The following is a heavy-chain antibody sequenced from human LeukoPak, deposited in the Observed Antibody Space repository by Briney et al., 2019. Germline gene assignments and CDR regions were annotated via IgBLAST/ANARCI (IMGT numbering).Heavy chain of an antibody. V-gene: IGHV3-7*01. CDR1: GFTFSSYW. CDR3: AREVTPYY. Sequence: PGGSLRLSCAASGFTFSSYWMTWVRQAPGKGLEWVANIRQDGSEEYYVDSVKGRFTISRDNAKNSLFLQMNSLRAEDTAVYYCAREVTPYYWGQGTLVTVSS. D-gene: IGHD2-15*01. J-gene: IGHJ4*02. CDR2: IRQDGSEE.